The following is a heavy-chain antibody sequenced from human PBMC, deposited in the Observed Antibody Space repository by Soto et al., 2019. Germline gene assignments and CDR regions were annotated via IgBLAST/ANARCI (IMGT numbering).Heavy chain of an antibody. J-gene: IGHJ6*02. D-gene: IGHD6-25*01. CDR1: GASVSNGNSY. Sequence: PSEPLSPTCTVSGASVSNGNSYWSWIRQPPGKGLGWIGYTYYSGSTNYNPSLKSRVTISVDTSKNQLSLRLSSVTAAGTAVYYWARGGGYYYYYGMDVWRQRTTVNASS. V-gene: IGHV4-61*01. CDR2: TYYSGST. CDR3: ARGGGYYYYYGMDV.